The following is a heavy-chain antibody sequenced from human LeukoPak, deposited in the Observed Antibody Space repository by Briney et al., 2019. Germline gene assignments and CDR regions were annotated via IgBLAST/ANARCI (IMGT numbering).Heavy chain of an antibody. V-gene: IGHV3-11*01. CDR1: GFTFGDYY. J-gene: IGHJ4*02. D-gene: IGHD5-24*01. CDR2: ISSSGNSI. CDR3: AISRDGFFDY. Sequence: GGSLRLSCAASGFTFGDYYMSWIRQAPGKGLEWVSYISSSGNSISYVDSVKGRFTISRDNAKNSLFLQMNSLRAADTAVYYCAISRDGFFDYWGQGTLVTVSS.